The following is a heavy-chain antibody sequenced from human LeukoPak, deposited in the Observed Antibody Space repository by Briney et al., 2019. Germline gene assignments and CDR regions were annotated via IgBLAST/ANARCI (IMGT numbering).Heavy chain of an antibody. CDR1: GGSISSSSSY. J-gene: IGHJ4*02. CDR2: IYYSGST. D-gene: IGHD3-10*01. V-gene: IGHV4-39*01. Sequence: SETLSLTCTVSGGSISSSSSYWGWVRQPPGKGLEWLGSIYYSGSTYYNPSLKSRVTISVDTSKNQFSLQLNSVTPEDTAVYYCARVILDDHFDYWGQGTLVTVSS. CDR3: ARVILDDHFDY.